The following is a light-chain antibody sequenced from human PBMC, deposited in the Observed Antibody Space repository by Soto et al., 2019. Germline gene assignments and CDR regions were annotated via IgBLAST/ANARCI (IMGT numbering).Light chain of an antibody. V-gene: IGKV3D-15*01. J-gene: IGKJ4*01. Sequence: EIVMTQSPATLSVSRGERATLSCRASQSVSSNLAWYQQKPGQAPRLLIYGASTRATGIPARFSGSGSGTEFTLTISSLQSEDVAVYYCQQYNNWPLTFGGGTKVEIK. CDR3: QQYNNWPLT. CDR1: QSVSSN. CDR2: GAS.